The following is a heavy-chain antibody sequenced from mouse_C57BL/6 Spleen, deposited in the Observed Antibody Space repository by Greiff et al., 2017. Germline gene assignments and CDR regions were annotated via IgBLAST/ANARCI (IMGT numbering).Heavy chain of an antibody. J-gene: IGHJ1*03. D-gene: IGHD3-3*01. CDR2: INPNNGGT. Sequence: EVKLQQSGPELVKPGASVKIPCKASGYTFTDYNMDWVKQSPGKSLEWIGDINPNNGGTIYNQKFKGKATLTVDKSSSTASMELRSLTSADTAVYYCARELRDGGYFDVWGTGTTVTVSS. V-gene: IGHV1-18*01. CDR1: GYTFTDYN. CDR3: ARELRDGGYFDV.